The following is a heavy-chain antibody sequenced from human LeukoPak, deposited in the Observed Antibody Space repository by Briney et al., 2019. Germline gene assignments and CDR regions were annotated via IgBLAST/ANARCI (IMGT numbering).Heavy chain of an antibody. Sequence: SETLSLTCTVSGGSISSGSYYWSWIRQPAGKGLEWIGRIYTSGGTNYNPSLKSRVTISVDTSKNQFSLKLSSVTAADTAVYYCARDGDFWSGYYPYWGQGTLVTVSS. J-gene: IGHJ4*02. CDR2: IYTSGGT. D-gene: IGHD3-3*01. CDR3: ARDGDFWSGYYPY. CDR1: GGSISSGSYY. V-gene: IGHV4-61*02.